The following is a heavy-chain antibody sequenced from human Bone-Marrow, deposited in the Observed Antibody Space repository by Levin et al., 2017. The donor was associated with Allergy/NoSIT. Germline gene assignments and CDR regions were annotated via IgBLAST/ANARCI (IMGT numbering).Heavy chain of an antibody. V-gene: IGHV1-69*06. CDR2: IIPIFGTA. CDR1: GGTFSSYA. CDR3: ARGAPLGGDYYYMDV. Sequence: SVKVSCKASGGTFSSYAISWVRQAPGQGLEWMGGIIPIFGTANYAQKFQGRVTITADKSTSTAYMELSSLRSEDTAVYYCARGAPLGGDYYYMDVWGKGTTVTVSS. J-gene: IGHJ6*03. D-gene: IGHD3-16*01.